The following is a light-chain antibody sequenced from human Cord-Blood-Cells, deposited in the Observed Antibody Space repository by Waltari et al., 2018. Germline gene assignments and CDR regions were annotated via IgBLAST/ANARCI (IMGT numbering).Light chain of an antibody. Sequence: EIGLTQSPGTLSLYPGERATLSCRASQSVSSSYLAWYQQKPGQAPRLLIYGASSRATGIPDRFSGSGSGTDFTLTISRLEPEDFAVYYCQQYGSSPRTFGQGTKVEIK. V-gene: IGKV3-20*01. J-gene: IGKJ1*01. CDR3: QQYGSSPRT. CDR2: GAS. CDR1: QSVSSSY.